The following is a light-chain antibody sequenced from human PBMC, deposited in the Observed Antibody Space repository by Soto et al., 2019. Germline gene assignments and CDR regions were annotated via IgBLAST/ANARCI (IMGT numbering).Light chain of an antibody. J-gene: IGKJ2*01. CDR3: QQYYITPYT. CDR1: QSVLYSSNNKDY. CDR2: WAS. V-gene: IGKV4-1*01. Sequence: DIVMTQSPDSLAVSLGERVTINCRSSQSVLYSSNNKDYLAWYQQKPGQPPKLLIYWASTRELGVPDRFSGSGSGTDFTLIISSLQAEDVAVYYCQQYYITPYTFGQGTKLEMK.